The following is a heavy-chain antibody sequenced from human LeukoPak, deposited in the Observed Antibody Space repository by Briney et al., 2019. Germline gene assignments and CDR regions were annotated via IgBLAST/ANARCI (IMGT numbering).Heavy chain of an antibody. CDR2: ISWNSGSI. D-gene: IGHD6-6*01. CDR3: ARGLSGYASSLGY. Sequence: GGSLRLSCAASGFTFDDYAMHWVRQAPGKGLEWVSGISWNSGSIGYADSVKGRFTISRDNARNTLYLQMSSLRAEDTAVYYCARGLSGYASSLGYWGQGTLVTVSS. J-gene: IGHJ4*02. V-gene: IGHV3-9*01. CDR1: GFTFDDYA.